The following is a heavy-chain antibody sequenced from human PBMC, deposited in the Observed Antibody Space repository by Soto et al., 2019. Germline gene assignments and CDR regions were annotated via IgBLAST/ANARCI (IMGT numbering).Heavy chain of an antibody. J-gene: IGHJ4*02. Sequence: GGSLRLSCAASGFTFSSYGMHWVRQAPGKGLEWVAVISYDGSNKYYADSVKGRFTISRDNSKNTLYLQMNSLRAEDTAVYYCAKDAQSYQFDYWGQGTLVTVSS. CDR3: AKDAQSYQFDY. CDR2: ISYDGSNK. D-gene: IGHD1-26*01. CDR1: GFTFSSYG. V-gene: IGHV3-30*18.